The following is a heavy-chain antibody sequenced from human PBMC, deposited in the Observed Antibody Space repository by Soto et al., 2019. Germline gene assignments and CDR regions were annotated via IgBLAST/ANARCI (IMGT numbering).Heavy chain of an antibody. D-gene: IGHD3-10*01. CDR3: AKDLIVRGALYYFDY. CDR1: GFTFSSYA. Sequence: GGSLRLSCAASGFTFSSYAMSWVRQAPGKGLGWVSAISGSGGSTYYADSVKGRFTISRDNSKNTLYLQMNSLRAEDTAVYYCAKDLIVRGALYYFDYWGQGTLVTVSS. V-gene: IGHV3-23*01. CDR2: ISGSGGST. J-gene: IGHJ4*02.